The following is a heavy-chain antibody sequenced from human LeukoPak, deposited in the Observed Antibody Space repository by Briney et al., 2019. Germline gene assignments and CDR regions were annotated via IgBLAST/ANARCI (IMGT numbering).Heavy chain of an antibody. CDR2: IFPGDSDT. J-gene: IGHJ4*02. Sequence: GASVKVSCKASGYTFTTYWIGWVRQMPGKGLEWMGIIFPGDSDTIYSPSFQGQVSITADKSISTAYLQWSSLKAPDTAMYYCATSESQTKFDYWGQGTLVTASS. CDR3: ATSESQTKFDY. CDR1: GYTFTTYW. V-gene: IGHV5-51*01. D-gene: IGHD1/OR15-1a*01.